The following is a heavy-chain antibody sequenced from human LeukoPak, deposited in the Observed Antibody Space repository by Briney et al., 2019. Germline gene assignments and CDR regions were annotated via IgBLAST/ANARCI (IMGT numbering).Heavy chain of an antibody. Sequence: GGSLRLSCAASGFTFSNSWMHWVRQAPGKGLVWVSRINTDGSITTYADSVKGRFTISRDNAKNTLYLQMNSLRAEDTAVYYCARAVLGISDYWGQGTLVTVSS. CDR2: INTDGSIT. D-gene: IGHD7-27*01. J-gene: IGHJ4*02. CDR3: ARAVLGISDY. V-gene: IGHV3-74*01. CDR1: GFTFSNSW.